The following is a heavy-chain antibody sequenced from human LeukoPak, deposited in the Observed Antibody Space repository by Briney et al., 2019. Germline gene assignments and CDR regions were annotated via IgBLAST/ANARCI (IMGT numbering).Heavy chain of an antibody. D-gene: IGHD2-15*01. V-gene: IGHV4-31*03. J-gene: IGHJ5*02. Sequence: PSQTLSFTCTVSGGSISSGGYYWSWIRQHPGKGLEWIGYIYYSGSTYYNPSLKSRVTISVDTSKNQFSLKLSSVTAADTAVYYCARLKRSLNWFDPWGQGTLVTVSS. CDR1: GGSISSGGYY. CDR3: ARLKRSLNWFDP. CDR2: IYYSGST.